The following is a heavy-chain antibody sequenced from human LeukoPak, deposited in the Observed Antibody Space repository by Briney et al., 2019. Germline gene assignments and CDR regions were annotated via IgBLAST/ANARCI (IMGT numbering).Heavy chain of an antibody. D-gene: IGHD3-10*01. CDR2: ISYDGSNK. CDR3: AKDRVLLWFGELSLLDAFDY. Sequence: PGRSLRLSCAASGFTFSSYGMHWVRQAPGKGLEGVAVISYDGSNKYYADSVKGRFTISRDNSKNTLYLQMNSLRAEDTAVYYCAKDRVLLWFGELSLLDAFDYWGQGTLVTVSS. V-gene: IGHV3-30*18. CDR1: GFTFSSYG. J-gene: IGHJ4*02.